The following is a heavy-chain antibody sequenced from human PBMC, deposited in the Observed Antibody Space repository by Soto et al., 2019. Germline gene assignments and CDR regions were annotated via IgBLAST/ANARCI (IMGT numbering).Heavy chain of an antibody. CDR2: MNPNTGNS. CDR1: GFTFSTYD. Sequence: AAMKCYFNTSGFTFSTYDIHWLRQATGQGLEWMGWMNPNTGNSGSAQKFQGRVTMTRNTSINTAYMEVSSLRSDDTAVYFCARRQERSGPHYFEFWGQGTLVTVSS. CDR3: ARRQERSGPHYFEF. J-gene: IGHJ4*02. V-gene: IGHV1-8*01.